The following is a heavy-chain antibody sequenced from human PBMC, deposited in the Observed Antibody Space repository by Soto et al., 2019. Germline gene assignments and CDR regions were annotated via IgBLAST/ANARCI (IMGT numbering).Heavy chain of an antibody. J-gene: IGHJ4*02. CDR3: ARDDSERPATY. CDR2: VYNGATT. Sequence: SETLSLTCIVPGGSISSYYWTWTRQPPGKGLEWIGCVYNGATTSYNPTLKSRVTISVDTSKNQFSLKLTSVTAADTAMYYCARDDSERPATYWGQGTLVTVSS. D-gene: IGHD3-10*01. V-gene: IGHV4-59*01. CDR1: GGSISSYY.